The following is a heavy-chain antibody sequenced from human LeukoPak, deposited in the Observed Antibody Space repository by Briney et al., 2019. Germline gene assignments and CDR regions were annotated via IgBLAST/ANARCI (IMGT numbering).Heavy chain of an antibody. CDR2: ISSNGGRT. Sequence: PGGSLRLSCSASGFTFSTHAMYWVCQAPGKGLEYVSGISSNGGRTNYADSVKGRFTISRDNSKNTLYLQMSSLRAEDTAVYYCVKSDRPDYADFGLRSWGQGTLVTVSS. J-gene: IGHJ5*02. D-gene: IGHD4-17*01. CDR3: VKSDRPDYADFGLRS. V-gene: IGHV3-64D*06. CDR1: GFTFSTHA.